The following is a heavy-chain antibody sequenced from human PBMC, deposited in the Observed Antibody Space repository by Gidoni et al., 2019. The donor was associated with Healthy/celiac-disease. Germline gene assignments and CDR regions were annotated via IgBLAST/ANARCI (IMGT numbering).Heavy chain of an antibody. CDR2: ISSSSSTI. CDR1: GFTFGSYS. CDR3: ERDLPRYYYGSGDWFDP. J-gene: IGHJ5*02. Sequence: EVQLVESGGGLVQPGGSLSLSCAASGFTFGSYSMNWVRQAPGKGLEWVSYISSSSSTIYDADSVKGRFTIARDNAKNSLYLQMNSLRDEETDVYYCERDLPRYYYGSGDWFDPWGQGTLVNVSS. D-gene: IGHD3-10*01. V-gene: IGHV3-48*02.